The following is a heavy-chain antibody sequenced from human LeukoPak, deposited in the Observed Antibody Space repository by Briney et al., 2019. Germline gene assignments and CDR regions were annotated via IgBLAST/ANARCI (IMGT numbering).Heavy chain of an antibody. CDR2: IYYSGST. CDR1: GGSIRSYY. D-gene: IGHD3-22*01. Sequence: SETLSLTCTVSGGSIRSYYWSWIRQPPGKGLEWIGYIYYSGSTNYNPSLKSRVTISVDTSKNQFSLKLSSVTAADTAVYYCSRNPSAAWLLPLGPDYWGQGTLVTVSS. CDR3: SRNPSAAWLLPLGPDY. V-gene: IGHV4-59*01. J-gene: IGHJ4*02.